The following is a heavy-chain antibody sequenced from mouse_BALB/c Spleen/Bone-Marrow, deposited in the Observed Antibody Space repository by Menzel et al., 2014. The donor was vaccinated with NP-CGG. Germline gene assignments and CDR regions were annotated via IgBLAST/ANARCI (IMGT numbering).Heavy chain of an antibody. Sequence: EASGVDFSRYWMSWVRQAPGKGLKWIGEINPDSSTINYTPSLKDKFIISRDNAKNTLYLQMSKVRSEDTALYYCARQGYYGRSDYWGQGTTLTVSS. CDR2: INPDSSTI. J-gene: IGHJ2*01. D-gene: IGHD1-1*01. CDR3: ARQGYYGRSDY. CDR1: GVDFSRYW. V-gene: IGHV4-1*02.